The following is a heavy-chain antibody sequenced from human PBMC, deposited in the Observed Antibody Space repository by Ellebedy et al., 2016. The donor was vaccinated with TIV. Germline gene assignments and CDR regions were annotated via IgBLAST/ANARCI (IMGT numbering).Heavy chain of an antibody. CDR3: ARGAGYCSGGSCYNWFDP. CDR1: GGTFSSYA. D-gene: IGHD2-15*01. Sequence: AASVKVSCKASGGTFSSYAISWVRQAPGQGLEWMGRIIPILGIANYAQKFQGRVTITADKSTSTAYMELSSLRSEDTAVYYCARGAGYCSGGSCYNWFDPWGQGTLVTVSS. V-gene: IGHV1-69*04. J-gene: IGHJ5*02. CDR2: IIPILGIA.